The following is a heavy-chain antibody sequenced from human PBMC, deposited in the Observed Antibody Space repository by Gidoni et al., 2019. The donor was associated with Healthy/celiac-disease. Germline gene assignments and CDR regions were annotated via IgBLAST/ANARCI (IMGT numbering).Heavy chain of an antibody. D-gene: IGHD2-21*02. CDR1: GFTFGDYA. V-gene: IGHV3-49*03. Sequence: EVQLVESGGGLVQPGLSLRLSCTGAGFTFGDYARRWFRQAAGKGCEWVVFIRSKAYGGTTEYAASVKGRFTISRDDSKSIAYLQMNSLKTEDTAVYYCTRTLAYCGGDCYPPGYWGQGTLVTLSS. CDR2: IRSKAYGGTT. J-gene: IGHJ4*02. CDR3: TRTLAYCGGDCYPPGY.